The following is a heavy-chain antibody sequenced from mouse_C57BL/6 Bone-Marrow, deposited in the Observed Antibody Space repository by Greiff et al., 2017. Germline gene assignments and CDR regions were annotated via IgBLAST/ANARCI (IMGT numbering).Heavy chain of an antibody. CDR1: GFTFSSYA. CDR3: ARDAYYYGSSLYFDY. Sequence: EVQGVESGGGLVKPGGSLKLSCAASGFTFSSYAMSWVRQTPEKRLEWVATISDGGSYTYYPDNVKGRFTISRDNAKNNLYLQMSHLKSEDTAMYYCARDAYYYGSSLYFDYWGQGTTLSVCS. CDR2: ISDGGSYT. V-gene: IGHV5-4*01. D-gene: IGHD1-1*01. J-gene: IGHJ2*01.